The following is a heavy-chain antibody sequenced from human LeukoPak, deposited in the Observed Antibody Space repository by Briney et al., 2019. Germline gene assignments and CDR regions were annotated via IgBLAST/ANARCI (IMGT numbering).Heavy chain of an antibody. V-gene: IGHV4-59*01. D-gene: IGHD6-19*01. J-gene: IGHJ4*02. CDR3: ARGRAVAGTDY. CDR2: IYYSGST. Sequence: SETLSLTCTVSGGSISSYYWSWIRQPPGKGLEWTGYIYYSGSTNYNPSLKSRVTISVDTSKNQFSLKLSSVTAADTAVYYCARGRAVAGTDYWGQGTLVTVSS. CDR1: GGSISSYY.